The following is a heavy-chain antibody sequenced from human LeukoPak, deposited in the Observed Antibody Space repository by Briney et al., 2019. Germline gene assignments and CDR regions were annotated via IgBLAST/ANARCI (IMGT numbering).Heavy chain of an antibody. D-gene: IGHD6-19*01. CDR2: IIPIFGTA. CDR1: GYTFTSYG. Sequence: ASVKVSCKASGYTFTSYGISWVRQAPGQGLEWMGGIIPIFGTANYAQKFQGRVTITADESTSTAYMELSSLRSEDTAVYYCARTYSSGWYGYYWGQGTLVTVSS. J-gene: IGHJ4*02. CDR3: ARTYSSGWYGYY. V-gene: IGHV1-69*13.